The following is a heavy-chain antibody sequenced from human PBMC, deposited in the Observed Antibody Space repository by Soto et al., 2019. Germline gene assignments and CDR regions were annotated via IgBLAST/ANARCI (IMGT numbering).Heavy chain of an antibody. V-gene: IGHV3-48*01. CDR3: ARDSGYSYGPPDY. CDR2: ISSSSSTI. D-gene: IGHD5-18*01. CDR1: GFTFSSYS. J-gene: IGHJ4*02. Sequence: EVQLVESGGGLVQPGGSLRLSCAASGFTFSSYSMNWVRQAPGKGLEWVSYISSSSSTIYYADSVKGRFTISRDNAMNSLYLQMNSLSAEYTAVYYCARDSGYSYGPPDYWGQGTLVTVSS.